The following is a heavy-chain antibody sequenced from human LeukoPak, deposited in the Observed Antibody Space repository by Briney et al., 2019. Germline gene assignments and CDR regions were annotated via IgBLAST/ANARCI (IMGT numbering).Heavy chain of an antibody. V-gene: IGHV4-4*07. CDR1: GGSISSYY. CDR3: ARDRSGVTYYYDSSGYYYFDY. D-gene: IGHD3-22*01. J-gene: IGHJ4*02. CDR2: IYTSGST. Sequence: PSETLSLTCTVSGGSISSYYWSWIRQPAGKGLEWIGRIYTSGSTNYNPSLKSRVTMSVDTSKSQCSLKLSSVTAADTAVYYCARDRSGVTYYYDSSGYYYFDYWGQGTLVTVSS.